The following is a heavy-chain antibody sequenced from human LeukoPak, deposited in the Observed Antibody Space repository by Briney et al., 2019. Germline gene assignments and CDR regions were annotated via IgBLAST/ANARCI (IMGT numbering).Heavy chain of an antibody. V-gene: IGHV3-53*01. D-gene: IGHD1-26*01. CDR3: ARGGSYFSAFDI. Sequence: PGGSLRLSCAASGFTFSSYAMSWVRQAPGKGLEWVSIIYSGGSTFYADSVKGRFTISRDNSKNTLYLQMNSLRAEDTAVYYCARGGSYFSAFDIWGQGTMVTVSS. J-gene: IGHJ3*02. CDR1: GFTFSSYA. CDR2: IYSGGST.